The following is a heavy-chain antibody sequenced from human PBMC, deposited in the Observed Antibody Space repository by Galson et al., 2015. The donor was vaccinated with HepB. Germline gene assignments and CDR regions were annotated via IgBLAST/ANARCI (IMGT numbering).Heavy chain of an antibody. J-gene: IGHJ6*02. V-gene: IGHV5-51*03. Sequence: QSGAEVKKPGESLKIFCKGSGDSFTRYWIGWVRQMPEKGLEWMGFIYFGDSEIRYRPAFQGQVTISVDKSISTAYLQWSSLKAADSGVYYCAGAPHGASTWNVWGQGTAVTVSS. CDR3: AGAPHGASTWNV. D-gene: IGHD3-16*01. CDR1: GDSFTRYW. CDR2: IYFGDSEI.